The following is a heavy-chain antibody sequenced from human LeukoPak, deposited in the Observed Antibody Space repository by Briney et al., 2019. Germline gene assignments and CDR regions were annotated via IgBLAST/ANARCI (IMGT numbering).Heavy chain of an antibody. D-gene: IGHD3-10*01. CDR1: GYSFTSYW. J-gene: IGHJ5*02. CDR2: IYPGDSDT. CDR3: ARGIYGSGSYYNVFDWFDP. Sequence: GESLKISCKGSGYSFTSYWIGWVRQMPGKGLEWMGIIYPGDSDTRYSPSFQGQVTISADKSISTASLQWSSLKASDTAMYYCARGIYGSGSYYNVFDWFDPWGQGTLVTVSS. V-gene: IGHV5-51*01.